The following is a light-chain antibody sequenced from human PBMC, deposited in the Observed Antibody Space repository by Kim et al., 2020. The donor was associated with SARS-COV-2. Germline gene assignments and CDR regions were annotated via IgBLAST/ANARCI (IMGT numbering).Light chain of an antibody. J-gene: IGKJ1*01. CDR2: AAS. Sequence: ESVGDRVTMTCRASQDIANYLTWEQQKPGKAPNLLIYAASSLHSGVPSRFSGSGSGTDFTLNISSLQPEDFATYYCQQSYSSPLTFGRGTKVDIK. V-gene: IGKV1-39*01. CDR1: QDIANY. CDR3: QQSYSSPLT.